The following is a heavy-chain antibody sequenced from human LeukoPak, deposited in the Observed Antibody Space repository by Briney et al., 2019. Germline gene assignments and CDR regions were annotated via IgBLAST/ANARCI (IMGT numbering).Heavy chain of an antibody. Sequence: GSSVKVSCKASGGTFSSYAISWVRQAPGQGLEWMGGIIPIFGTANYAQKFQGRVTITTDESTSTAYMELSSLRSEDTAVYYCARDRGGLRIAAAGSNWLDPWGQGTLVTVSS. CDR1: GGTFSSYA. V-gene: IGHV1-69*05. J-gene: IGHJ5*02. CDR2: IIPIFGTA. D-gene: IGHD6-13*01. CDR3: ARDRGGLRIAAAGSNWLDP.